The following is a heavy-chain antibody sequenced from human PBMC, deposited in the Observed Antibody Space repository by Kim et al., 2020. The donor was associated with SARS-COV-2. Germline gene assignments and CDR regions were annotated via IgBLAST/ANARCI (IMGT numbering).Heavy chain of an antibody. V-gene: IGHV3-33*06. CDR1: GFTFSSYA. D-gene: IGHD3-3*01. Sequence: GGSLRLSCAASGFTFSSYAMHWVRQAPGKGLEWVAVIWYDGSKKYYADSVKGRFTISRDNSKNTLYLQMNSLRAEDTAVYYCAKDLYTIFGVVISYYYYG. CDR3: AKDLYTIFGVVISYYYYG. CDR2: IWYDGSKK. J-gene: IGHJ6*01.